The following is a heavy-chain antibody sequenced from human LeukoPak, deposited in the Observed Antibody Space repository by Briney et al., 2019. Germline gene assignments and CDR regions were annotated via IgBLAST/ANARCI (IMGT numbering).Heavy chain of an antibody. CDR1: GGSISSYY. V-gene: IGHV4-59*12. CDR2: IYYSGST. J-gene: IGHJ4*02. D-gene: IGHD4-17*01. CDR3: ARGDYGDVLDY. Sequence: SETLSLTCTVSGGSISSYYWSWIRQPPGKGLEWIGYIYYSGSTNYNPSLKSRVTMSVDTSKNQFSLKLSSVTAADTAVYYCARGDYGDVLDYWGQGTLVTVSS.